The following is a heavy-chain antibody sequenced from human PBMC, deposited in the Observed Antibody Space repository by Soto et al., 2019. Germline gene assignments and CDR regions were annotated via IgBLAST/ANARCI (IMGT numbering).Heavy chain of an antibody. D-gene: IGHD3-22*01. Sequence: EVQLVESGGGLVKPGGSLSLSCAASGFTFSSYSMNWVRQAPGKGLEWVSSISSSSSYIYYADSVKGRFTISRDNAKNSLYLQMNSLRAEDTAVYYCARDIVDSSGYSKTFDYWGQGTLVTVSS. CDR1: GFTFSSYS. J-gene: IGHJ4*02. CDR2: ISSSSSYI. CDR3: ARDIVDSSGYSKTFDY. V-gene: IGHV3-21*01.